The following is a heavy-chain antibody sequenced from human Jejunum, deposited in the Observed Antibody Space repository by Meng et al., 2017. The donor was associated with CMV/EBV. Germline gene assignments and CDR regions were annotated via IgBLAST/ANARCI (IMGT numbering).Heavy chain of an antibody. CDR3: AKQSQPYRGTGPTIDF. V-gene: IGHV3-43*01. Sequence: FTVEDYTMHRVRQTPGKGLEWVSLITWDSGSTYYADSVKGRFTISRDNSKNSLFLHMTSLTTDDTALYYCAKQSQPYRGTGPTIDFWGQGTLVTVSS. D-gene: IGHD1-26*01. J-gene: IGHJ4*02. CDR1: FTVEDYT. CDR2: ITWDSGST.